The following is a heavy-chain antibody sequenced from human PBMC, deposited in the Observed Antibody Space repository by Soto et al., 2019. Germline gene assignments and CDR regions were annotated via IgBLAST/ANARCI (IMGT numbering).Heavy chain of an antibody. CDR1: GFTFSSYW. CDR3: AREKGAAVPFGELYNWFDP. J-gene: IGHJ5*02. CDR2: INSDGSST. V-gene: IGHV3-74*01. Sequence: TGGSLRLSCAASGFTFSSYWMHWVRQAPGKGLVWVSRINSDGSSTSYADSVKGRFTISRDNAKNTLYLQMNSLRAEDTAVYYCAREKGAAVPFGELYNWFDPWGQGTLVTVSS. D-gene: IGHD3-10*01.